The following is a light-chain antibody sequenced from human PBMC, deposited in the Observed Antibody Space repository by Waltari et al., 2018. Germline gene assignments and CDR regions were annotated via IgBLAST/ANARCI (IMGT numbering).Light chain of an antibody. Sequence: EIVLTQSPATLSLSPGERATLSCRASQSVSSYLAWYQQKPGQAPRLLIYDASTRATGIPARFSGSGSGTDFTLTLSSLEPEDFAVYYCQQRSNWLTFGGGTKVEIK. CDR1: QSVSSY. CDR3: QQRSNWLT. CDR2: DAS. J-gene: IGKJ4*01. V-gene: IGKV3-11*01.